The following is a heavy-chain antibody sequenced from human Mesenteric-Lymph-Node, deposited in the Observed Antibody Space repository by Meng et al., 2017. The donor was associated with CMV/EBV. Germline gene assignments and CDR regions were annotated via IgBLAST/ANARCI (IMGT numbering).Heavy chain of an antibody. CDR2: ISYDGSNK. CDR1: GFTFSSYA. CDR3: ARDRSIATGAPDGFDY. Sequence: GESLKISCAASGFTFSSYAMHWVRQAPGKGLEWVAVISYDGSNKYYADSVKGRFTISRDNSKNTLYLQMNSLRAEDTAVYYCARDRSIATGAPDGFDYWGQGTLVTVSS. V-gene: IGHV3-30*04. J-gene: IGHJ4*02. D-gene: IGHD6-6*01.